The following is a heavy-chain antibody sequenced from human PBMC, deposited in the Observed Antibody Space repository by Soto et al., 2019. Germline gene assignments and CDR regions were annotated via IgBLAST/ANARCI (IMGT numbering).Heavy chain of an antibody. Sequence: AGGSLRLSCAASGFTVSNYYMSWVRQAPGRGLEWVSVIYTAGPTYYADSVKGRFTISRDESKNSLFLQMDNLRAEDTATYFCARGKSSDAYNPLGYWGPGTPVTVSS. CDR1: GFTVSNYY. J-gene: IGHJ4*02. D-gene: IGHD1-1*01. CDR2: IYTAGPT. V-gene: IGHV3-53*01. CDR3: ARGKSSDAYNPLGY.